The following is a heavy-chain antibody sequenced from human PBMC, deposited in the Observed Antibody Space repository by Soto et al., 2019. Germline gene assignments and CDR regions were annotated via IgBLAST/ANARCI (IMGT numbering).Heavy chain of an antibody. Sequence: GGSLRLSCAASGFSFSSYGMHWVRQAPGKGLEWVAVISYDGSNKYYADSVKGRFTISRDNAKNSLYLQMNSLRDEDTAVYYCARDTVDGFGEVHDYWGQGTLVTVSS. V-gene: IGHV3-30*03. CDR3: ARDTVDGFGEVHDY. J-gene: IGHJ4*02. CDR1: GFSFSSYG. D-gene: IGHD3-10*01. CDR2: ISYDGSNK.